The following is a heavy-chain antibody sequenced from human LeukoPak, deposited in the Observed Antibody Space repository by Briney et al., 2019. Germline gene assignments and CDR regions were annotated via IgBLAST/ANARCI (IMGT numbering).Heavy chain of an antibody. J-gene: IGHJ4*02. V-gene: IGHV4-31*03. CDR2: IYYSGST. Sequence: SETLSLTCTVSGGSISSGGYYWSWIRQHPGKGLEWIGYIYYSGSTYYNPSLKSRVTISVDTSKNQFSLKLSSVTAADTAVYYCARGVMITFGGVIVRYHYHDYWGQGTLVTVSS. D-gene: IGHD3-16*02. CDR1: GGSISSGGYY. CDR3: ARGVMITFGGVIVRYHYHDY.